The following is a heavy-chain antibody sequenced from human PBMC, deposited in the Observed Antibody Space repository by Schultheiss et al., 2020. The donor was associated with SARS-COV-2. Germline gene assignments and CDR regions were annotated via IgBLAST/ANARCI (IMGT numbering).Heavy chain of an antibody. V-gene: IGHV3-21*01. CDR3: ARAKDPNWNYARPFDP. Sequence: GGSLRLSCAASGFTFSSYSLNWVRQAPGKGLEWVSSISSSSSYIYYADLVKGRFTISRDNAKNSLYLQMNGLRAEDTAVYYCARAKDPNWNYARPFDPWGQGTLVTVSS. CDR2: ISSSSSYI. CDR1: GFTFSSYS. J-gene: IGHJ5*02. D-gene: IGHD1-7*01.